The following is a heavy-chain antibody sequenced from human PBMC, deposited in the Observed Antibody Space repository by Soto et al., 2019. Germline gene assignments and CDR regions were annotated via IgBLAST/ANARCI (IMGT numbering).Heavy chain of an antibody. Sequence: NLSLPCSVSFGSITSRSYFWVCIRQPPGKGLEWIGNIYYSGNTYYNPSLKSRVTISVDASQSQFSLKLTSVTAADTAAYYCARFRDFSYWFDPWGQGTQVTVSS. CDR3: ARFRDFSYWFDP. V-gene: IGHV4-39*01. CDR1: FGSITSRSYF. J-gene: IGHJ5*02. D-gene: IGHD3-3*01. CDR2: IYYSGNT.